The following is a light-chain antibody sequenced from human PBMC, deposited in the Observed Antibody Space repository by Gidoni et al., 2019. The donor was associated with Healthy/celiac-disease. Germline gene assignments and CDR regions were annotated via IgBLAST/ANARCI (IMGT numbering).Light chain of an antibody. CDR3: QQYGSSPYT. CDR2: RAS. J-gene: IGKJ2*01. Sequence: EIVLTQSPGTLSLSPGERATLSCRASQSVSSSYLAWYQQKPGQAPRLLIYRASSRATGIPDRFSGSGSGTDFTLTISRLDPEDFAVYYCQQYGSSPYTFGQGTKLEIK. V-gene: IGKV3-20*01. CDR1: QSVSSSY.